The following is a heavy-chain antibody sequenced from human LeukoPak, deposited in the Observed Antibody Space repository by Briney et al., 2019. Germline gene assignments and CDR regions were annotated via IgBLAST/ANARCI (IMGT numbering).Heavy chain of an antibody. CDR1: ALTFTNYA. D-gene: IGHD6-13*01. CDR2: IRGST. CDR3: AKAIAAAFSVPLHP. Sequence: QPGGSLRLSCAPSALTFTNYAISCARHAPGQGREWVSTIRGSTYYAISVKGRVTISKHDSRKTLYLPVNSLRAEDTAVYYCAKAIAAAFSVPLHPWGQGTLVTVSS. V-gene: IGHV3-23*01. J-gene: IGHJ5*02.